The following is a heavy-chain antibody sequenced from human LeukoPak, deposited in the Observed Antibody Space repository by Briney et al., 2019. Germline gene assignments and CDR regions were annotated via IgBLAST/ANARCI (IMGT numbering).Heavy chain of an antibody. J-gene: IGHJ4*02. CDR2: INPNSGGT. CDR1: GYTFIGHY. V-gene: IGHV1-2*02. CDR3: ARTEHGYSSSWYPY. Sequence: GASVKVSCKASGYTFIGHYMHWVRQAPGQGLEWMGWINPNSGGTKYAQNFQGRVTMTRDTSISTAYMELSRLRSDDTALYYCARTEHGYSSSWYPYWGQGTLVTVSS. D-gene: IGHD6-13*01.